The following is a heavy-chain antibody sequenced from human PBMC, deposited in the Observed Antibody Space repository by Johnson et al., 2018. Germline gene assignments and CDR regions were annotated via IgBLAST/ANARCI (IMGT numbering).Heavy chain of an antibody. J-gene: IGHJ6*03. CDR1: GFTFDDYA. CDR3: AKGYCSGGSCLYYYYYMDV. D-gene: IGHD2-15*01. Sequence: VQLVESGGGLVQPGRSLRLSCAASGFTFDDYAMHWVRQAPGKGLEWVSGISWNSGSIGYADSVKGRFTISRDNAKNSLYLQMNSLGAEDTAVYYCAKGYCSGGSCLYYYYYMDVWGKGTTVTVSS. V-gene: IGHV3-9*01. CDR2: ISWNSGSI.